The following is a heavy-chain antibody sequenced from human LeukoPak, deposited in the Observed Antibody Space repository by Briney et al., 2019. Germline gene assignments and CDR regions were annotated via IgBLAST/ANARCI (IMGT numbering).Heavy chain of an antibody. CDR1: GYTFTGYY. V-gene: IGHV7-4-1*02. J-gene: IGHJ4*02. D-gene: IGHD6-19*01. CDR2: INTNTGNP. Sequence: GASVKVSCKASGYTFTGYYMHWVRQAPGQGLEWMGWINTNTGNPTYAQGFTGRFVFSLDTSVSTAYLQISSLKAEDTAVYYCTRKVVAGWDYWGQGTLVTVSS. CDR3: TRKVVAGWDY.